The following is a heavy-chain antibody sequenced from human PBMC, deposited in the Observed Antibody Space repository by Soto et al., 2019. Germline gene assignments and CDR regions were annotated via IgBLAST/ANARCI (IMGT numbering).Heavy chain of an antibody. J-gene: IGHJ5*02. CDR2: ISSKGSHI. D-gene: IGHD3-10*01. CDR1: GFNFSTYG. Sequence: GGSLRLSCAASGFNFSTYGMNWVRQAPGKGLEWVSSISSKGSHIYYTPSVKGRFTISRDSAKNSVYLQMNSLRAEDTAVYYCGRDRSHYAGVGKIDPWGQGTLVTVSS. V-gene: IGHV3-21*01. CDR3: GRDRSHYAGVGKIDP.